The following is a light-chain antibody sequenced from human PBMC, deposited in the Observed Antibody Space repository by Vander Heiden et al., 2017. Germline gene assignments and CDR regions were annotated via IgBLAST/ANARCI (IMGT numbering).Light chain of an antibody. Sequence: EIVLTQSPGTLSLSPGERATLSCRASQIFSSSSLAWYQQAPGQAPRLLIDGASSRATGIPDRFSGSGSGSDFTLTISRLEPEDFAVYYCQQYGSSPWTFGQGTKVEIK. V-gene: IGKV3-20*01. J-gene: IGKJ1*01. CDR3: QQYGSSPWT. CDR1: QIFSSSS. CDR2: GAS.